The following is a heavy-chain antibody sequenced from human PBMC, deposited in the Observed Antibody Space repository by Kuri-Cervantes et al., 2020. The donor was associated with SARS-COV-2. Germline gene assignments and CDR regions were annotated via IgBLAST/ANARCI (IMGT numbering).Heavy chain of an antibody. V-gene: IGHV4-34*01. D-gene: IGHD2-21*01. CDR3: ARGECDVVLD. Sequence: GPLRLSCAVYGGSFSGYYWSWICQSPGQGLEWSGEINHSGRTNYNPPLNSRVTISLETSKKQFSLNLSSVTDAGTAVYYCARGECDVVLDWGQGTLVTVSS. CDR1: GGSFSGYY. CDR2: INHSGRT. J-gene: IGHJ4*02.